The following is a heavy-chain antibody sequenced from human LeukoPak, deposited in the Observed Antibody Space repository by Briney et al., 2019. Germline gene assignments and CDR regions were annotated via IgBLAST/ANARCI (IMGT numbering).Heavy chain of an antibody. CDR2: INHSGST. V-gene: IGHV4-34*01. J-gene: IGHJ4*02. D-gene: IGHD4-17*01. CDR3: ARIYYGDYLDY. Sequence: SETLSLTCGVYDGSFSSYYWSWIRQPPGKGLEWIGEINHSGSTNYNPSLKSRLTISVDTSKNQFSLKLSSVTAADTAVYYCARIYYGDYLDYWGQGTLVTVSS. CDR1: DGSFSSYY.